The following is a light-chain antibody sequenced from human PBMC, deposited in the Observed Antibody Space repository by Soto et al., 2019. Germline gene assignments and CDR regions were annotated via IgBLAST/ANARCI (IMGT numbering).Light chain of an antibody. CDR1: SSDVGGYNY. Sequence: QSALAQPRSVSGSPGQSVTISCTGTSSDVGGYNYVSWYQQHPGKAPKLMIYDVSKRPSGVPDRFSGSKSGNTASLTISGLQAEDEADYYCCSYAGSYTRYGFGTGTKVTV. J-gene: IGLJ1*01. CDR3: CSYAGSYTRYG. CDR2: DVS. V-gene: IGLV2-11*01.